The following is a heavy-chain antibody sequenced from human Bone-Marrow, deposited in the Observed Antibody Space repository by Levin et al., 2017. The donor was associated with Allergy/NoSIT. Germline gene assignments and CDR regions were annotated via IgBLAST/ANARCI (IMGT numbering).Heavy chain of an antibody. CDR2: IIPIFGTA. CDR3: ARPGVTTIAPGPIHQNYYYYYGMDV. CDR1: GGTFSSYA. J-gene: IGHJ6*02. D-gene: IGHD2-21*01. Sequence: SVKVSCKASGGTFSSYAISWVRQAPGQGLEWMGGIIPIFGTANYAQKFQGRVTITADESTSTAYMELSSLRSEDTAVYYCARPGVTTIAPGPIHQNYYYYYGMDVWGQGTTVTVSS. V-gene: IGHV1-69*13.